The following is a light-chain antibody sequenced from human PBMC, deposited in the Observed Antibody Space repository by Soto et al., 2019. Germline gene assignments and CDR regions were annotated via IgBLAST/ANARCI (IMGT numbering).Light chain of an antibody. V-gene: IGKV1-6*01. CDR1: QGIGND. CDR3: LQDYNYPRT. J-gene: IGKJ1*01. Sequence: AIQMTQSPSSLSASVGDRVTITCRASQGIGNDLGWYQQKPGKAPKLLIYAASSLQSGFPSRFSGSVSGTDFTLTISSLQPADFAAYYCLQDYNYPRTFGQGTKVEIK. CDR2: AAS.